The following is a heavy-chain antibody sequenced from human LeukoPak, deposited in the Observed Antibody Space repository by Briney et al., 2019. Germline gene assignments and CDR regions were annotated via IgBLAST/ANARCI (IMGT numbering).Heavy chain of an antibody. Sequence: GGSLRLSCAASGFTFSSYSMNWVRRAPGKGLEWISYIGTDISTIYYADSVKGRFTISRDDAKNSLYLQMSSLRAEDTAVYYCARVSEGSRFDYFDYWGQGTLVTVSS. CDR1: GFTFSSYS. J-gene: IGHJ4*02. V-gene: IGHV3-48*04. CDR3: ARVSEGSRFDYFDY. CDR2: IGTDISTI. D-gene: IGHD3-10*01.